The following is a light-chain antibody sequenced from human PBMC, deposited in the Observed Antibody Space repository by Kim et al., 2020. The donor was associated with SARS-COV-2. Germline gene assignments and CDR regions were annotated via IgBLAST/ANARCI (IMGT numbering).Light chain of an antibody. V-gene: IGLV2-11*01. CDR1: SSVVGGYNY. Sequence: QSALTQPRSVSVSPGQSVTISCTGTSSVVGGYNYVSWYQQHPGKAPKLMIYDVSKRPSGVPDRFSGSKSGNTASLTISGLQAEDEADYYCCSYAGSYTFWVFGGGTQLTVL. CDR2: DVS. J-gene: IGLJ3*02. CDR3: CSYAGSYTFWV.